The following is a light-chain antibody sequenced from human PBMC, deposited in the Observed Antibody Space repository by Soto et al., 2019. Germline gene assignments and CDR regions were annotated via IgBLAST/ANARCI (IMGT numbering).Light chain of an antibody. Sequence: AIQLTQSPSSLSASVGDRVTITCRASQGISSALAWYQQKPGKAPKLLIYDASSFESGVPSRFSGSGSGTDFTLNISRLQPEDFATYYCQQFNSYPLTFGQGTRLEI. J-gene: IGKJ5*01. CDR3: QQFNSYPLT. CDR2: DAS. V-gene: IGKV1-13*02. CDR1: QGISSA.